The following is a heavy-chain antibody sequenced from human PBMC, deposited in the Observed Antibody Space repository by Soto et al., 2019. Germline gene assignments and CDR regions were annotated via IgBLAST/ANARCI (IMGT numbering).Heavy chain of an antibody. CDR3: ARDGYSAGFDI. CDR1: GFTFSVYY. V-gene: IGHV3-7*01. D-gene: IGHD5-18*01. J-gene: IGHJ3*02. Sequence: EVQLVESGGGLVQPGGSLRLSCAASGFTFSVYYMSWALQRTGKGLEWVANIKQDGSEKYYLDSVKGRFTISRDNVKNSLSLQMSSLRADDTAVYYCARDGYSAGFDIWGQGTMVTVFS. CDR2: IKQDGSEK.